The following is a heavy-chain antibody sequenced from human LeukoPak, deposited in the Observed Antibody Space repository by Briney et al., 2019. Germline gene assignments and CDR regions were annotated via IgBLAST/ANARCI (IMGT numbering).Heavy chain of an antibody. CDR1: DGSISSYY. V-gene: IGHV4-59*01. CDR2: INYSGST. D-gene: IGHD6-13*01. Sequence: SETLSLTCTVSDGSISSYYWSWIRQTPGKGLEWIGYINYSGSTKYNPSLKSRVTISVDTSKNQFFLKLSSVTAADTAVYYCARLLPPYSSSVVNWFDPWGQGTLVTVSS. CDR3: ARLLPPYSSSVVNWFDP. J-gene: IGHJ5*02.